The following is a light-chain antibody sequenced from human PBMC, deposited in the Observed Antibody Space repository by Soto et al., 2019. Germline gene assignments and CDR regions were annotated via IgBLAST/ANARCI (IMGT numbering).Light chain of an antibody. J-gene: IGKJ4*01. CDR1: QTVRNNY. Sequence: EFVLTQSPGTLSLSPGERATLSCRASQTVRNNYLAWYQQKPGQAPRLLIYDASSRATGIPDRFSGGGSGTDFTGTVTRMETEDFAVYSFPHPTASPLTIGGGTKVDIK. CDR2: DAS. CDR3: PHPTASPLT. V-gene: IGKV3-20*01.